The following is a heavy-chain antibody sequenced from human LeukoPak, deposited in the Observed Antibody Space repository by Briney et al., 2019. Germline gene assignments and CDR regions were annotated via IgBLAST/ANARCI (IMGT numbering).Heavy chain of an antibody. CDR1: GGSISSGGYY. D-gene: IGHD3-3*01. CDR3: AGGPKDTIFGVVIFYYFDY. V-gene: IGHV4-31*03. CDR2: IYYSGST. Sequence: PSETLSLTCTVSGGSISSGGYYWSWIRQHPGKGLEWIGYIYYSGSTYYNPSLKSRVTISVDTSKNQFSLKLSSVTAADTAVDYCAGGPKDTIFGVVIFYYFDYWGQGTLVTVSS. J-gene: IGHJ4*02.